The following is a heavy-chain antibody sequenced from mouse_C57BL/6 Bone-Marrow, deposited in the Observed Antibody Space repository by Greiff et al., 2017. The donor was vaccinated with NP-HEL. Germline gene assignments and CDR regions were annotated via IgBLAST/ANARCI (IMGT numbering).Heavy chain of an antibody. V-gene: IGHV1-72*01. Sequence: QVQLQQPGAELVKPGASVKLSCKASGYTFTSYWMHWVKQRPGRGLEWIGRIDPNSGGTKSNEKFKSKATLTVDKPSITAYMQLSSLTTEDSAVYYCALDSSGYRFAYWGQGTLVTVSA. D-gene: IGHD3-2*02. CDR1: GYTFTSYW. CDR2: IDPNSGGT. CDR3: ALDSSGYRFAY. J-gene: IGHJ3*01.